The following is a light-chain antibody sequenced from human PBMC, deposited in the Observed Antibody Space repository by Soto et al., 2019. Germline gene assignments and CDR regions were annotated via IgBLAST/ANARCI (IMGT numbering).Light chain of an antibody. CDR1: QGIGNY. V-gene: IGKV1-33*01. CDR2: EAS. Sequence: DIQMTQSPSSLSASVGDRVTITCQASQGIGNYLTWYQQKPGKAPKLLIYEASNLETGVPSRFSGSGSGTDFTLTINSLQPEDIATYYCQQYDDLPFTFGGGTKVEIK. J-gene: IGKJ4*01. CDR3: QQYDDLPFT.